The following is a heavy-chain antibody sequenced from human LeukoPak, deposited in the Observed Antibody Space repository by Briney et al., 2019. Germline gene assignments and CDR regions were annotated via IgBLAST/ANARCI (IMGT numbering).Heavy chain of an antibody. CDR2: INSGSTYT. J-gene: IGHJ4*02. Sequence: GGSLRLSCAASGFTFSSYWMSWVRQAPGKGLEWVSSINSGSTYTYYTESVKGRFTVSRDNAKNSLFLQMNSLRAEDTAIYYCARSLTTLTYEGYWGQGTLVTVSS. CDR1: GFTFSSYW. D-gene: IGHD1-1*01. CDR3: ARSLTTLTYEGY. V-gene: IGHV3-21*01.